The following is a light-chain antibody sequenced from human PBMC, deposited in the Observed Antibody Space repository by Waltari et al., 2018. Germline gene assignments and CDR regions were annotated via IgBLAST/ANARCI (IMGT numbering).Light chain of an antibody. CDR2: EDN. CDR1: RGRVASNH. CDR3: QSYDSSNRDVV. V-gene: IGLV6-57*01. Sequence: NFMLTQPHPVSESPGQTVTIPCTRRRGRVASNHVPWYQQRPGSSPTTVLYEDNQRPSGVPDRFSGSIDSSSNSASLPISGLKTEDEADFYCQSYDSSNRDVVFGGGTKLTVL. J-gene: IGLJ2*01.